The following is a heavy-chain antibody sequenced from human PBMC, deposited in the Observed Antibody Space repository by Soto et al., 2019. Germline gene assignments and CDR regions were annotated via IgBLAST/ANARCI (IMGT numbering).Heavy chain of an antibody. V-gene: IGHV4-34*01. D-gene: IGHD2-15*01. CDR1: GGSFSGYY. Sequence: PSETLSLTCAVYGGSFSGYYWSWIRQPPGKGLEWIGEINHSGSTNYNPSLKSRVTISVDTSKNQFSLKLSSVTAADTAVYYCARGRVRTVVTYYYYYYGMDVWGQGTTVTVSS. J-gene: IGHJ6*02. CDR2: INHSGST. CDR3: ARGRVRTVVTYYYYYYGMDV.